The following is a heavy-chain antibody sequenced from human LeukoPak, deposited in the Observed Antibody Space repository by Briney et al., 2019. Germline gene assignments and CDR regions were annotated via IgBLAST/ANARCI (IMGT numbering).Heavy chain of an antibody. D-gene: IGHD6-6*01. CDR2: INPNSGGT. V-gene: IGHV1-2*02. J-gene: IGHJ6*03. CDR3: ARGSTYSSSLYYYYYMDV. Sequence: GASVKVSCKASGYTFTGYYMHWVRQAPGQGLEWMGWINPNSGGTNYAQKFQGRVTMTRDTSISTAYMELSRLRSDDTAVYYCARGSTYSSSLYYYYYMDVWGKGTTVTVSS. CDR1: GYTFTGYY.